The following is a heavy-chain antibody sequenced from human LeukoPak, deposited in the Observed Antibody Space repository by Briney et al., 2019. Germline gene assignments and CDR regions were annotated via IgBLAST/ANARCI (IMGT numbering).Heavy chain of an antibody. V-gene: IGHV3-30-3*01. CDR1: GFTFSSYA. CDR2: ISYDGSNK. Sequence: PGGSLRLSCAASGFTFSSYAMHWVRQAPGKGPEWVAVISYDGSNKYYADSVKGRFTISRDNSKNTLYLQMNSLRAEDTAVYYCARVGIAAKEFDYWGQGTLVTVSS. J-gene: IGHJ4*02. D-gene: IGHD6-13*01. CDR3: ARVGIAAKEFDY.